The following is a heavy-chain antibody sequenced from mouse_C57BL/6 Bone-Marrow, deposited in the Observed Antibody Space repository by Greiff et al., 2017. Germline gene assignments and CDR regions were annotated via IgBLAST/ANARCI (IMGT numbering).Heavy chain of an antibody. V-gene: IGHV1-47*01. J-gene: IGHJ2*01. D-gene: IGHD2-1*01. CDR2: FHPYNDDT. Sequence: VKLQESGAELVKPGASVKMSCKASGYTFTTYPIEWMKQNHGKSLEWIGNFHPYNDDTKYNEKFKGKATLTVEKSSSTVYLELSRLTSDDSAVYDCARGGNYGGYYFDYWGQGTTLTVSS. CDR3: ARGGNYGGYYFDY. CDR1: GYTFTTYP.